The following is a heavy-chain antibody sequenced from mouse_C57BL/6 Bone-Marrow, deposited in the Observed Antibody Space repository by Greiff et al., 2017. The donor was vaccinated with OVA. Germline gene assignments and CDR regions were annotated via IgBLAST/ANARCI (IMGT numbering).Heavy chain of an antibody. V-gene: IGHV6-6*01. CDR1: GFTFSDAW. D-gene: IGHD1-1*01. J-gene: IGHJ2*01. Sequence: DVMLVESGGGLVQPGGSMKLSCAASGFTFSDAWMDWVRQSPEKGLEWVAEIRNKANNHATYYAESVKGRFTISSDDSKSSVYLQMNSLRAEDTCIYYCTRVTTVVAYYFDYWGQGTTLTVSS. CDR2: IRNKANNHAT. CDR3: TRVTTVVAYYFDY.